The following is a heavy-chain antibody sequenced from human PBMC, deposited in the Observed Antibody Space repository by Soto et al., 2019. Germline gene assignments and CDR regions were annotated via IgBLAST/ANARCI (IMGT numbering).Heavy chain of an antibody. J-gene: IGHJ4*02. CDR1: GFTVSTNY. Sequence: GGSLRLSCAASGFTVSTNYVIWVRQAPGKGPEWVSVIYSGGTSDYADSVKGRFTISRDNSKNTVYLQMNNLRAEDTAIYYCARSFYSILTGYYSNYFDYWGQGTLVTVSS. V-gene: IGHV3-53*01. CDR2: IYSGGTS. CDR3: ARSFYSILTGYYSNYFDY. D-gene: IGHD3-9*01.